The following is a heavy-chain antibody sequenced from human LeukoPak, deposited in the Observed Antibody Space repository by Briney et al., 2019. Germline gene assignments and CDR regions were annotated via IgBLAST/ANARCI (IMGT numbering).Heavy chain of an antibody. V-gene: IGHV1-2*02. CDR3: ARFKKRYCSGGSCYPYNWFDP. D-gene: IGHD2-15*01. CDR2: INPNSGGT. J-gene: IGHJ5*02. CDR1: GYTFTSYG. Sequence: ASVKVSCKASGYTFTSYGISWVRQAPGQGLEWMGWINPNSGGTNYAQKFQGRVTMTRDTSISTAYMELSRLRSDDTAVYYCARFKKRYCSGGSCYPYNWFDPWGQGTLVTVSS.